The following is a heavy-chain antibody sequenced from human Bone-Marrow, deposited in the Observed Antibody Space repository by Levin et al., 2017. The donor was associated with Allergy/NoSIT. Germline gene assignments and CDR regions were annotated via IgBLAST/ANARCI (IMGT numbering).Heavy chain of an antibody. CDR1: GFTFSSYG. CDR3: AKDGPYEPPSGGDYDGMDV. D-gene: IGHD1-14*01. CDR2: ISYDGSNK. J-gene: IGHJ6*02. V-gene: IGHV3-30*18. Sequence: GGSLRLSCAASGFTFSSYGMHWVRQAPGKGLEWVAVISYDGSNKYYADSVKGRFTISRDNSKNTLYLQMNSLRAEDTAVYYCAKDGPYEPPSGGDYDGMDVWGQGTTVTVSS.